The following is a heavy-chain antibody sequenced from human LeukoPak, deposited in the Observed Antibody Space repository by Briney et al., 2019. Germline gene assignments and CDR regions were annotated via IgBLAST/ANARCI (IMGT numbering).Heavy chain of an antibody. CDR2: IYYSGSS. Sequence: SQTLSLTCTVSGGSINNGGYYWSWIRQHPGKGLEWIGYIYYSGSSYYNPSLRSRVTISVDTSKNHFSLKLSSVTAADTAVYYCATYYYDSSGYYYYYGMDVWGQGTTVTVSS. CDR3: ATYYYDSSGYYYYYGMDV. J-gene: IGHJ6*02. V-gene: IGHV4-31*03. D-gene: IGHD3-22*01. CDR1: GGSINNGGYY.